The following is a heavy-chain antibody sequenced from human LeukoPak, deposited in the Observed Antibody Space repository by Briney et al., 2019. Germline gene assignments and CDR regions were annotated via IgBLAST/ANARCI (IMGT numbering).Heavy chain of an antibody. CDR2: IYPGDSDT. Sequence: KGGASLKISCKGSGYSFTSYWIGWVRQMPGKGLEWMGIIYPGDSDTRYSPSFQGQVTISADKSISTAYLQWSSLKASDTAMYYCASRHASGSDGGCYPLYDMDVWGQGTTVIVSS. CDR1: GYSFTSYW. V-gene: IGHV5-51*01. J-gene: IGHJ6*02. D-gene: IGHD2-8*02. CDR3: ASRHASGSDGGCYPLYDMDV.